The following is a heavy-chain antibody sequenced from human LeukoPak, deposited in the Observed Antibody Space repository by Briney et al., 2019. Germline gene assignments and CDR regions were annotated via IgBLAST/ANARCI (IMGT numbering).Heavy chain of an antibody. CDR2: ISSDGSTT. CDR1: GFIFNDFW. CDR3: GPAQS. V-gene: IGHV3-74*01. J-gene: IGHJ5*02. Sequence: GGSLRLSCAASGFIFNDFWMHWLRQVPGKGPVWVSRISSDGSTTYYADSVKGRFTISRDNAKNTLYLQMSSLRVDDTAVYYCGPAQSWGKGTLITVSS.